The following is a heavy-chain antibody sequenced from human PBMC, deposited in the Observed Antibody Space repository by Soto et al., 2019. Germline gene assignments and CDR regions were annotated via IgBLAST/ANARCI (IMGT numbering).Heavy chain of an antibody. D-gene: IGHD1-1*01. V-gene: IGHV1-3*01. Sequence: ASVKVSCKASGYTFTSYAMHWVRQAPGQRLEWMGWINAGNGNTKYSQKFQGRVTITRDTSASTAYMELSSLRSEDTAVYYCARDTLWTDYYYYYMDVWGKGTTVTVSS. J-gene: IGHJ6*03. CDR3: ARDTLWTDYYYYYMDV. CDR1: GYTFTSYA. CDR2: INAGNGNT.